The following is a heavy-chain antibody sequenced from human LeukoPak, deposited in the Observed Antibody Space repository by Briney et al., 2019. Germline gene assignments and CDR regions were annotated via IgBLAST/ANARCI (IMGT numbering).Heavy chain of an antibody. CDR1: GFTFSTYA. CDR3: AKGDAVTAIFPLDY. Sequence: SGGSLRLSCAASGFTFSTYAMNWVRQAPGKGLEWVSGISGGGGTTYYADSVQGRFTISRDNSKKTVFLQMNSLRAEDTAVYYCAKGDAVTAIFPLDYWGQGTLVIVSS. CDR2: ISGGGGTT. V-gene: IGHV3-23*01. D-gene: IGHD2-21*02. J-gene: IGHJ4*02.